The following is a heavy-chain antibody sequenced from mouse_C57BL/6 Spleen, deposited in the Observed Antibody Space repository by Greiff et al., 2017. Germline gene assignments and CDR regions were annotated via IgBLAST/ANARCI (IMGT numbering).Heavy chain of an antibody. CDR2: ISAGGSYT. CDR3: ARDGDYYGGGFAY. Sequence: EVMLVESGGGLVKPGGSLKLSCAASGFTFSSYAMSWVRQTPEKRLEWVATISAGGSYTYYPDNVKGRFTISRDNAKNNLYLQMSHRKSEDTAMYYCARDGDYYGGGFAYWGQGTLVTVSA. CDR1: GFTFSSYA. J-gene: IGHJ3*01. V-gene: IGHV5-4*01. D-gene: IGHD1-1*01.